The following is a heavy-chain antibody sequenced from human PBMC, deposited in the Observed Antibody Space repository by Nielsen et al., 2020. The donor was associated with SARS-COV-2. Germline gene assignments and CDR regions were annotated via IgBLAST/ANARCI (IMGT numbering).Heavy chain of an antibody. D-gene: IGHD3-3*01. Sequence: GESLKISCAASGFTFSSYDMHWVRQATGKGLEWVSAIGTAGDTYYPGSVKGRFTISRENAKNSLYLQMNSLRAEDTAVYYCARYDFWSGPDYWGQGTLVTSPQ. CDR2: IGTAGDT. V-gene: IGHV3-13*04. J-gene: IGHJ4*02. CDR3: ARYDFWSGPDY. CDR1: GFTFSSYD.